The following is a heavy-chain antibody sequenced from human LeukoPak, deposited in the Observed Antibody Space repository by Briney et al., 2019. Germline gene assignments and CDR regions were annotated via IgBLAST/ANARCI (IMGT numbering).Heavy chain of an antibody. CDR3: ASRYCSGGSCYLFDP. D-gene: IGHD2-15*01. CDR2: MNPNSGNT. Sequence: RASVKVSCKASGYTFTSYDINWVRQATGQGLEWMGWMNPNSGNTGYAQEFQGRVTMTRNTSISTAYMELSSLRSEDTAVYYCASRYCSGGSCYLFDPWGQGTLVTVSS. V-gene: IGHV1-8*01. CDR1: GYTFTSYD. J-gene: IGHJ5*02.